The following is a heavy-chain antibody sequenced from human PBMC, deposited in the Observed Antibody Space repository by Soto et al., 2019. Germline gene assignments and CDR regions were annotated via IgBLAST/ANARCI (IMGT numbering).Heavy chain of an antibody. V-gene: IGHV4-59*01. CDR1: GGSISSYY. CDR3: ARSYCSGGSCYSPSDYSYYYMDV. Sequence: QVQLQESGPGLVKPSETLSLTCTVSGGSISSYYWSWIRQPPGKGLEWIGYIYYSGSTNYNPSLKSRDPTSVDTSKNQYSPKLSSVTAADTAVYYCARSYCSGGSCYSPSDYSYYYMDVWGKGTTVTVSS. J-gene: IGHJ6*03. CDR2: IYYSGST. D-gene: IGHD2-15*01.